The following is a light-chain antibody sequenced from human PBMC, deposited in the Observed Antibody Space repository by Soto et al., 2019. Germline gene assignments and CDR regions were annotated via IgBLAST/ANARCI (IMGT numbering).Light chain of an antibody. CDR2: DAS. Sequence: EIVLTQSPATLSLSPRERATLSCRASQSVSSYLAWYQQKPGQAPRLLIYDASNRATGIPARFSGGGSGTDFTHSISSLEPEDFAVYYCQQRFNWPRFTFGQGTKLEIK. CDR1: QSVSSY. J-gene: IGKJ2*01. CDR3: QQRFNWPRFT. V-gene: IGKV3-11*01.